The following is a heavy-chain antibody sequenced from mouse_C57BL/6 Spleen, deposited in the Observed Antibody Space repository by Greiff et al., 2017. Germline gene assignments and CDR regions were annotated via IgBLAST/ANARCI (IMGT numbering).Heavy chain of an antibody. Sequence: EVMLVESEGGLVQPGRSMKLSCPASGFPFSDYYMAWVRPVPDKGLEWVANVNYDGSSTYYLDSLQSRFIISRANAKNILYLQIGSLKSEDTATYFCARGGGRGRAYYYAMDYWGQGASVTVAS. CDR3: ARGGGRGRAYYYAMDY. V-gene: IGHV5-16*01. CDR1: GFPFSDYY. J-gene: IGHJ4*01. D-gene: IGHD3-1*01. CDR2: VNYDGSST.